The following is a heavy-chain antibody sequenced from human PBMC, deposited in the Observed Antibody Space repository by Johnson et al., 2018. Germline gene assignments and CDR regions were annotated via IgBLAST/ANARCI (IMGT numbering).Heavy chain of an antibody. D-gene: IGHD3-22*01. CDR3: AKNPGKYYYDSSVDL. CDR2: ISYDGKKK. V-gene: IGHV3-30*18. J-gene: IGHJ5*02. CDR1: DFSFSQYG. Sequence: QVQLVQSGGGVVQPGKALRLSCLASDFSFSQYGMHWVRQGPGKGLEWVAVISYDGKKKYYTESVKGRFTISRDDSANTLFLDMNSLRVEDTAMYYWAKNPGKYYYDSSVDLWGQGTLVTVSS.